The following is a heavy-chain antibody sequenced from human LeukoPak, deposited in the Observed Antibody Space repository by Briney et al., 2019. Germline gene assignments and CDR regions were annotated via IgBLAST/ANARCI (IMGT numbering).Heavy chain of an antibody. Sequence: SETLSLTCAVYGGSFSGYYWSWIRQPPGKGLEWIGEISHSGSTNYNPSLKSRVTISVDTSKNQFSLKLSSVTAADTAVYYCARDDDSSGYPDAFDIWGQGTMVTVSS. V-gene: IGHV4-34*01. CDR1: GGSFSGYY. J-gene: IGHJ3*02. CDR3: ARDDDSSGYPDAFDI. D-gene: IGHD3-22*01. CDR2: ISHSGST.